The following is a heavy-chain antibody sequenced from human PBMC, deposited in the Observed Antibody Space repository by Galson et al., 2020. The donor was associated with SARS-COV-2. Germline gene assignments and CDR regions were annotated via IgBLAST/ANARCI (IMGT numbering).Heavy chain of an antibody. D-gene: IGHD1-1*01. CDR2: IWYDGSNK. CDR3: ARGTSGDPDYYMDV. CDR1: GFTFSSYG. V-gene: IGHV3-33*01. Sequence: GGSLRLSCSGSGFTFSSYGMHWVRQAPGKGLEWVAVIWYDGSNKYYADSVKGRFTISRDNSKNTLYLQMNSLRAEDTAVYYCARGTSGDPDYYMDVWGKGTTVTVSS. J-gene: IGHJ6*03.